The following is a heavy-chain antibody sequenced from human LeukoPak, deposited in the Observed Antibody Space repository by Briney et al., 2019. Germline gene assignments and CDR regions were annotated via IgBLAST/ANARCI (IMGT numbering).Heavy chain of an antibody. J-gene: IGHJ4*02. CDR1: GYTFTSYG. Sequence: ASVTVSCKASGYTFTSYGISWVRQAPGQGLEWMGSISPYNGNTKYAENLQGRVIMTTDTSTRTASMELRSLRSDDTAVFYCARDQYDSVWGSYRPYFDYWGQGTLVTVSS. D-gene: IGHD3-16*02. CDR3: ARDQYDSVWGSYRPYFDY. CDR2: ISPYNGNT. V-gene: IGHV1-18*04.